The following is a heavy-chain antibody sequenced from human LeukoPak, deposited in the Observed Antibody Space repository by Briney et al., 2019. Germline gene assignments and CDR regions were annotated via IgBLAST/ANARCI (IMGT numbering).Heavy chain of an antibody. D-gene: IGHD3-16*01. V-gene: IGHV3-7*01. CDR1: GFTFSNYW. CDR3: AREGERAARDH. Sequence: GGSLRLSCAASGFTFSNYWMSWVRQAPGKGLEWVANIKQDESEKNYVDSVKGRFTISRDNAKNSLYLQMNSLRAEDTAVYYCAREGERAARDHWGQGTLVTVSS. J-gene: IGHJ4*02. CDR2: IKQDESEK.